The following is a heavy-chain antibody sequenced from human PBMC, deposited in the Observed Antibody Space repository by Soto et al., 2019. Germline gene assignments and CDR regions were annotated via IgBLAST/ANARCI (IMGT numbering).Heavy chain of an antibody. V-gene: IGHV4-39*01. J-gene: IGHJ6*02. CDR2: IYYSGST. Sequence: XETLSLTCTVSGGSISSSSYYWGWIRQPPGKGLEWIGIIYYSGSTYYNPSLKSRVTISVDTSKNQFSLKLSSVTAADTAVYYCASISYSSGWSAQVWHYYYGMDVWGQGTTVTVSS. CDR3: ASISYSSGWSAQVWHYYYGMDV. D-gene: IGHD6-19*01. CDR1: GGSISSSSYY.